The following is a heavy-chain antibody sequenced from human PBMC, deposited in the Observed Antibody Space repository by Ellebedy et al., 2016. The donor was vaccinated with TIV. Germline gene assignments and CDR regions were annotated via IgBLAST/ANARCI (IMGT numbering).Heavy chain of an antibody. CDR3: AGTSGAAAGYYYYYGMDV. CDR2: ISGSGGST. V-gene: IGHV3-23*01. Sequence: PGGSLRLSCAASGFTFSSYAMSWVRKAPGKGLDWVSAISGSGGSTYYADSVKGRFTISRDNSKNTLYLQMNSLRAEDTAVYYCAGTSGAAAGYYYYYGMDVWGQGTTVTVSS. CDR1: GFTFSSYA. J-gene: IGHJ6*02. D-gene: IGHD6-13*01.